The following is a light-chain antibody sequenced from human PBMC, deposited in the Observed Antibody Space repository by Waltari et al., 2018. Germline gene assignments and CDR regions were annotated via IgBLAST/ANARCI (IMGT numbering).Light chain of an antibody. CDR1: SSAVGPLNH. CDR3: SSYANTFHYV. Sequence: QSALTQPASVSGSPAQPITIPCAGTSSAVGPLNHVSWYQQYPGRAPKLLIYDVSKWPSGVSNRFSGSKSGNTASLTISGLQAEDEADYFCSSYANTFHYVFGTGTKVTVL. CDR2: DVS. J-gene: IGLJ1*01. V-gene: IGLV2-14*03.